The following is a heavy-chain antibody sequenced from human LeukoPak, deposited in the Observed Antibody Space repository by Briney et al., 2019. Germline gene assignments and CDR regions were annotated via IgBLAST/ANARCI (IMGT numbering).Heavy chain of an antibody. J-gene: IGHJ3*02. Sequence: ADTLSLTCTVSGVSISSYYWSWIRQPPGEGREWIGYIYYSGSTNYNPSLKTRPTIPGHTSKNQFSVKLRSVTAADTSVYYRAALGLVAFDIWRQGTMLSVSS. CDR1: GVSISSYY. CDR2: IYYSGST. V-gene: IGHV4-59*07. CDR3: AALGLVAFDI. D-gene: IGHD6-19*01.